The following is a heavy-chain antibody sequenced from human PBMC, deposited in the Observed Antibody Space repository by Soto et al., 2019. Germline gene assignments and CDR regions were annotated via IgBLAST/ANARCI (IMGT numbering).Heavy chain of an antibody. CDR1: GGSFSGYY. D-gene: IGHD5-18*01. Sequence: SETLSLTCAVYGGSFSGYYWSWIRQPPGKGLEWIGEINHSGSTNYNPSLKSRVTISVDTSKNQFSLKLSSVTAADTAVYYCARGLRTAMVPPFDYWGQGTLVTVSS. J-gene: IGHJ4*02. V-gene: IGHV4-34*01. CDR3: ARGLRTAMVPPFDY. CDR2: INHSGST.